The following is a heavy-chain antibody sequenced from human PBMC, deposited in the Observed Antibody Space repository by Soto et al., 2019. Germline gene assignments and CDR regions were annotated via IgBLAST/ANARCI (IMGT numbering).Heavy chain of an antibody. CDR2: INYSGAAT. V-gene: IGHV3-23*01. CDR3: AKAGGTTVTTNRFVDC. D-gene: IGHD4-17*01. CDR1: GFTFANYA. J-gene: IGHJ4*02. Sequence: EVQVLESGGGLVQPGGSLRLSCAASGFTFANYAMSWVRQAQGKGLEWVSGINYSGAATYYADSVKGQFTISRDNSKNTLYLQMNSLRAEDTAVYFCAKAGGTTVTTNRFVDCWGQGTLVTVSS.